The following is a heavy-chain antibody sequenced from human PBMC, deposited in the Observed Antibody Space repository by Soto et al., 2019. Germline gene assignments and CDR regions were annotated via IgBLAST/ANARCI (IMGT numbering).Heavy chain of an antibody. J-gene: IGHJ2*01. CDR2: ISSSGDRI. Sequence: PGKGLKWISYISSSGDRIYYADSVKGRFTISRDNPKNSLYLQMNSLRAEDTAFFFQAEDGIRDVRSVSASLLNRSSDL. D-gene: IGHD3-10*02. CDR3: AEDGIRDVRSVSASLLNRSSDL. V-gene: IGHV3-48*03.